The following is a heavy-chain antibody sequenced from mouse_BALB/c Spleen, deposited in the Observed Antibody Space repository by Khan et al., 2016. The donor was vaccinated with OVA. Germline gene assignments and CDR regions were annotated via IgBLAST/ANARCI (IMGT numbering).Heavy chain of an antibody. CDR2: ISSGGDYT. CDR1: GFTFSSYG. D-gene: IGHD4-1*01. CDR3: ASHLTGSFDY. Sequence: EVELVESGGDLVKPGGSLKLSCAASGFTFSSYGMSWVRQTLDKRLEWVATISSGGDYTYYPDSVKGRFTISRDNAKNTLYLQMSSLKSEDTAMYYCASHLTGSFDYWGQGTLVTVSA. J-gene: IGHJ3*01. V-gene: IGHV5-6*01.